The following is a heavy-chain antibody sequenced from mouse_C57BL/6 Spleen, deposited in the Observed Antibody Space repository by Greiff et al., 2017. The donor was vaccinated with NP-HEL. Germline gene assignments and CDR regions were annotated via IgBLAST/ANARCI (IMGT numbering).Heavy chain of an antibody. V-gene: IGHV1-7*01. CDR3: ARSLIYDGYYFDY. Sequence: QVQLQQSGAELAKPGASVKLSCKASGYTFSSYWMHWVKQRPGQGLEWIGYINPSSGYTKYNQKFKDKATLTADKSSSTAYMQLSSLTYEDSAVYYCARSLIYDGYYFDYWGQGTTLTVSS. J-gene: IGHJ2*01. CDR1: GYTFSSYW. D-gene: IGHD2-3*01. CDR2: INPSSGYT.